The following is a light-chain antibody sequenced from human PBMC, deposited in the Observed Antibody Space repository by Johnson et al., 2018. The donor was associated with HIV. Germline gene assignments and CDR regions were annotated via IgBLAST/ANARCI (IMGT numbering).Light chain of an antibody. Sequence: QLVLTQPPSVSAAPGQKVTISCSGSSSNIGNNYVSWYQQLPGTAPKLLIYENNKRPSGIPDRFSGSKSGTSATLGITGLQTGDEADYYCGTWDSSLNTGAVFGTGTKVTVL. CDR2: ENN. CDR3: GTWDSSLNTGAV. CDR1: SSNIGNNY. J-gene: IGLJ1*01. V-gene: IGLV1-51*02.